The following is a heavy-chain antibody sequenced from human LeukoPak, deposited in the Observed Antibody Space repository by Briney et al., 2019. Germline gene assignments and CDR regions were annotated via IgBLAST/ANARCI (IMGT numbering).Heavy chain of an antibody. J-gene: IGHJ6*03. CDR2: ISAYNGNT. Sequence: ASVKVSCKASGYTFTSYGISWVRQAPGQGLEWMGWISAYNGNTNYAQKRQGRVTMTTDTSPSTAYMELRSLRSDDTAVYYRARVLGYGGNSPHKYYYYYMDVWGKGTTVTVSS. D-gene: IGHD4-23*01. V-gene: IGHV1-18*01. CDR1: GYTFTSYG. CDR3: ARVLGYGGNSPHKYYYYYMDV.